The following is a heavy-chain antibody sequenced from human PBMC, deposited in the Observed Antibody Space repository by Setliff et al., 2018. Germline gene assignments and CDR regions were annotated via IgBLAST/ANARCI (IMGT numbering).Heavy chain of an antibody. D-gene: IGHD3-10*01. J-gene: IGHJ4*02. V-gene: IGHV5-51*01. CDR2: IYPGDSDT. Sequence: PGESLKISCEGSGYSFTNYWIAWVRQMPGKGLEWMGIIYPGDSDTKYSPSFQGQVTISADKSISTAYLQWSSLKASDTAMYYCARRQKTYGSGSYSQFDYWGQGTLVTVSS. CDR1: GYSFTNYW. CDR3: ARRQKTYGSGSYSQFDY.